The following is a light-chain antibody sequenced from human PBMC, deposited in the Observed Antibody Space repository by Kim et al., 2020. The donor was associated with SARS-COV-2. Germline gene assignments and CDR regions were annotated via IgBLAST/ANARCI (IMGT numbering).Light chain of an antibody. V-gene: IGLV3-21*04. J-gene: IGLJ2*01. CDR1: NNGSKS. CDR3: QVWDSSSDHVV. CDR2: YDS. Sequence: SYELTQPPSVSVAPGKTARITCGGNNNGSKSVHWYQQKPGQAPVLVIYYDSDRPSGIPERFSGSNSGNTATLTISRVGAGDEADYYCQVWDSSSDHVVFGGGTQLTVL.